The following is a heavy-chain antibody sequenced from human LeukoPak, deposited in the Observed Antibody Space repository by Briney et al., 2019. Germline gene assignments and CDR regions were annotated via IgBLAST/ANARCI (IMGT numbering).Heavy chain of an antibody. V-gene: IGHV3-33*01. Sequence: GGSLRFSCAASGFTSSNYGMHWVRQAPGKGLEWVALIWYDGSNKYYADSVRGRFTISRDNSKNMLYLQMKSLRVEDTAVYYCARAGVGAIYYFDYWGQGTLVTVSS. CDR1: GFTSSNYG. D-gene: IGHD1-26*01. CDR3: ARAGVGAIYYFDY. CDR2: IWYDGSNK. J-gene: IGHJ4*02.